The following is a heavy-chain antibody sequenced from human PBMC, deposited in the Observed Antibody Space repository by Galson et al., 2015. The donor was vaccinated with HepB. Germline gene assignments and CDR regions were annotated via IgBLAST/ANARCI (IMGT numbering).Heavy chain of an antibody. CDR2: INPNSGGT. J-gene: IGHJ4*02. CDR1: GYTFTGYY. Sequence: SVKVSCKASGYTFTGYYINWVRQAPGQGLEWMGWINPNSGGTNYAQKFQGRVTMTRDTSISTAYMELSRLRSDDTAVYYCARNYDTSGYFQGLDYWGQGTLVTVSS. V-gene: IGHV1-2*02. D-gene: IGHD3-22*01. CDR3: ARNYDTSGYFQGLDY.